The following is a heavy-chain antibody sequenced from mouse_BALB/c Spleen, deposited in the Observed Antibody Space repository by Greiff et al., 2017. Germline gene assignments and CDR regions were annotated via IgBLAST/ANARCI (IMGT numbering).Heavy chain of an antibody. CDR1: GFSLTSYG. CDR3: AREPAIYYGNYVPNYYAMDY. D-gene: IGHD2-1*01. J-gene: IGHJ4*01. V-gene: IGHV2-9*02. Sequence: VQLQQSGPGLVAPSQSLSITCTVSGFSLTSYGVHWVRQPPGKGLEWLGVIWAGGSANYNSALMSRLSISKDNSKSQVFLKMNSLQTDDTAMYYCAREPAIYYGNYVPNYYAMDYWGQGTSVTVSS. CDR2: IWAGGSA.